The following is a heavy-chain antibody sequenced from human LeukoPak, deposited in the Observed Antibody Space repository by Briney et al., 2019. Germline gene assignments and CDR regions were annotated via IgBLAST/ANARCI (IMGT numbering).Heavy chain of an antibody. D-gene: IGHD1-26*01. J-gene: IGHJ4*02. CDR2: IKSKDVGGTA. V-gene: IGHV3-15*01. Sequence: GGSLRLSCAASGFIFSDKWMAWVRQAPGRGLEWVARIKSKDVGGTAANAAPVEGRFTISRGDSKNTLYLQMNSLKTEDTAVYYCTTTQYSDSSLRYWGQGTPVTVSS. CDR1: GFIFSDKW. CDR3: TTTQYSDSSLRY.